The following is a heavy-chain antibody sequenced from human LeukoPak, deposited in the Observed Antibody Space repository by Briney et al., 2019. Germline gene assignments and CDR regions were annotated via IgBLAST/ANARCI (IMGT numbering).Heavy chain of an antibody. CDR3: AKDRGMVGASVRAFDY. D-gene: IGHD1-26*01. Sequence: GGSLRLSCAASGFTFRNHAMNWVRQAPGKGLEWVSVISGSGETTYYADSVKGRFTISRDNSQNTLYLQMSSLRGEDTAFYYCAKDRGMVGASVRAFDYWGQGTLVTVSS. J-gene: IGHJ4*02. CDR2: ISGSGETT. V-gene: IGHV3-23*01. CDR1: GFTFRNHA.